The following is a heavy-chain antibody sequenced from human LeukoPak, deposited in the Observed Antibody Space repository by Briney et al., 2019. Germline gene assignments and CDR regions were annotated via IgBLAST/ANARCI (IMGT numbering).Heavy chain of an antibody. J-gene: IGHJ4*02. V-gene: IGHV3-23*01. CDR3: AKGGELLWFGELFPASFGY. CDR2: ISGSGGST. Sequence: GGSLRLSCAASGFTFSSYAMSWVRQAPGKGLEWVSAISGSGGSTYYADSVKGRFTISRDNSKNTLYLQMNSLRAEDTAVYYCAKGGELLWFGELFPASFGYWGQGTLVTVSS. D-gene: IGHD3-10*01. CDR1: GFTFSSYA.